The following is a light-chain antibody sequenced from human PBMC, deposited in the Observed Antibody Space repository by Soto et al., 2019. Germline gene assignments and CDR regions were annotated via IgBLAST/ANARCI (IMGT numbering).Light chain of an antibody. Sequence: IQMTQSPSTLASFLLGVVSITCRANHSISTWSAWYQQKPGKAPKLLIYKASSLQSGVSSRFSGSGSGTEFTLTISSLQPHDFATYYCQQYNYYSRTFGQGTKVDIK. CDR3: QQYNYYSRT. CDR1: HSISTW. CDR2: KAS. V-gene: IGKV1-5*03. J-gene: IGKJ1*01.